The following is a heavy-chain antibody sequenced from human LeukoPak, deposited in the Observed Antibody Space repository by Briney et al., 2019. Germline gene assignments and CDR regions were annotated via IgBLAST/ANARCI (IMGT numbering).Heavy chain of an antibody. D-gene: IGHD3-22*01. J-gene: IGHJ4*02. Sequence: PSETLSLTCTVSGGSISSSSYYWGWIRQPPGKGLEWIGSIYYSGSTYYNPSLKSRVTISVDTSKNQFSLKLSSVTAADTAVYYCARVPHYYDSSGYYNFDYWGQGTLVTVSS. V-gene: IGHV4-39*07. CDR3: ARVPHYYDSSGYYNFDY. CDR2: IYYSGST. CDR1: GGSISSSSYY.